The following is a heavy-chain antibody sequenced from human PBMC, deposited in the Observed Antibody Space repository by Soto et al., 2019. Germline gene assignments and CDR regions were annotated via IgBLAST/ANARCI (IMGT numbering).Heavy chain of an antibody. J-gene: IGHJ4*02. CDR1: GFTFSSYW. CDR2: ISTDGSST. Sequence: EVQLVESGGGLVQPGGSLRLSCTASGFTFSSYWMHWVRQVPGRGLMWVSRISTDGSSTHYADSVKGRFTTSRDNAQNTLYLQLNSLRAEDTAVYYCARNRDGVDYWGQGTLVTVSS. CDR3: ARNRDGVDY. V-gene: IGHV3-74*01.